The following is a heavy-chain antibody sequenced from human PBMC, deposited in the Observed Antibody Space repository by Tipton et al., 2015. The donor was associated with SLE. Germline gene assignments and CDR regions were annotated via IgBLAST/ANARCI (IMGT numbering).Heavy chain of an antibody. CDR2: IRYAGGNT. V-gene: IGHV3-30*06. D-gene: IGHD1-26*01. Sequence: SGFTFSSYGMHWVRQAPGRGLEWVTFIRYAGGNTYYADSVQGRFTVSRDNSKSTLFLQMNSLRSDDTAVYYCAREGARGAFDIWGQGTMVTVSS. CDR1: GFTFSSYG. J-gene: IGHJ3*02. CDR3: AREGARGAFDI.